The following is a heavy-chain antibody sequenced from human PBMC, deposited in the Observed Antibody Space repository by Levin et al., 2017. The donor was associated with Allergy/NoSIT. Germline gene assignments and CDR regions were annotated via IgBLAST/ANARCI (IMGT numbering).Heavy chain of an antibody. Sequence: QPGESLKISCTASGFTFGDYAMSWFRQAPGKGLEWVGFIRSKAYGGTTEYAASVKGRFTISRDDSKSIAYLQMNSLKTEDTAVYYCTSCGTMVRGVNDPPPGLDPERYGMDVWGQGTTVTVSS. D-gene: IGHD3-10*01. CDR1: GFTFGDYA. CDR2: IRSKAYGGTT. CDR3: TSCGTMVRGVNDPPPGLDPERYGMDV. V-gene: IGHV3-49*03. J-gene: IGHJ6*02.